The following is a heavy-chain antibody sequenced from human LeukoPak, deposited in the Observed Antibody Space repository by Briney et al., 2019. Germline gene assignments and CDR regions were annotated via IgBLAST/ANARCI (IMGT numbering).Heavy chain of an antibody. V-gene: IGHV3-21*01. CDR1: GFTFSSYS. J-gene: IGHJ6*03. Sequence: GSLRLSCAASGFTFSSYSMNWVRQAPGKGLEWVSSISSSSSYIYYADSVKGRFTISRDNAKNSPYLQMNSLRAEDTAVYYCARDPVATTYYYYYMDVWGKGTTVTVSS. CDR3: ARDPVATTYYYYYMDV. CDR2: ISSSSSYI. D-gene: IGHD5-24*01.